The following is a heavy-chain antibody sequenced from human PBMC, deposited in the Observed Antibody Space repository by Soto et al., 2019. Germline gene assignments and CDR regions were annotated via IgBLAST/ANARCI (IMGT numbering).Heavy chain of an antibody. D-gene: IGHD2-2*01. CDR2: ISGYNGNT. Sequence: ASVKVSCKASGYIFINYGITWVRQAPGQGLEWMGWISGYNGNTKYAGKLQGRVTMTTDTSTTTAYMELMSLRSDDTAVYYCARDEVPAANWLDRWGQGTLVTVSS. CDR1: GYIFINYG. V-gene: IGHV1-18*01. CDR3: ARDEVPAANWLDR. J-gene: IGHJ5*02.